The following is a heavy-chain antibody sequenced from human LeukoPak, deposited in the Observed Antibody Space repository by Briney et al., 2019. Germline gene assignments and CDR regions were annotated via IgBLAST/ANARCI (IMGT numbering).Heavy chain of an antibody. Sequence: GASVKVSYKASGYTFTSYGISWVRQAPGQGLEWMGWISAYNGNTNYAQKLQGRVTMTTDTSTSTAYMELRSLRSDDTAVYYCARPLYPHIVVVPAAIGYWGQGTLVTVSS. CDR1: GYTFTSYG. J-gene: IGHJ4*02. D-gene: IGHD2-2*02. CDR3: ARPLYPHIVVVPAAIGY. V-gene: IGHV1-18*04. CDR2: ISAYNGNT.